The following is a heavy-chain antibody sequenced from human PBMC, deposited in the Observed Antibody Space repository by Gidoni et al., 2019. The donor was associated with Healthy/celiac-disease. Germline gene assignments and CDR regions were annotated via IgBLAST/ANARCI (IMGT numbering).Heavy chain of an antibody. CDR1: GGSISSSSYY. D-gene: IGHD3-9*01. CDR2: IYYSGST. V-gene: IGHV4-39*01. CDR3: ASNRPLYDILKGAIDY. J-gene: IGHJ4*02. Sequence: QLQLQESGPGLVKPSETLSLTCTVSGGSISSSSYYWGWIRQPPGKGLEWIGSIYYSGSTYYNPSLKSRVTIYVDTSKNQFSLKLSSVTDADTAVYYCASNRPLYDILKGAIDYWGQGTLVTVSS.